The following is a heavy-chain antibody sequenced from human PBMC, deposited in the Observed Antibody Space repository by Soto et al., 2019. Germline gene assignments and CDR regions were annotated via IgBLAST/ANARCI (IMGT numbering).Heavy chain of an antibody. Sequence: SVPTLVNPTQTLTLTWTFSGFSLSTSGMCVSWIRQPPGKALEWLALIDWDDDKYYSTSLKTRLTISKDTSKNQVVLTMTSMDPVDTATYYCARYVDTAMATFFDYWGQGTLVTVSS. CDR1: GFSLSTSGMC. V-gene: IGHV2-70*01. CDR3: ARYVDTAMATFFDY. J-gene: IGHJ4*02. D-gene: IGHD5-18*01. CDR2: IDWDDDK.